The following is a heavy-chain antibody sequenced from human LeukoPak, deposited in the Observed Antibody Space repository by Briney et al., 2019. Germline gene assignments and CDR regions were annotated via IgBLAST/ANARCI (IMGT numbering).Heavy chain of an antibody. CDR3: ARNTYYFDRSGYPLSAGFDY. D-gene: IGHD3-22*01. V-gene: IGHV4-30-2*01. CDR1: GGSISSDGYS. J-gene: IGHJ4*02. Sequence: TTSGTLSLTCVVSGGSISSDGYSWSWIRQPPGKGLEWIGYIYHGGNTYYNPSLESRVTISLDRSKNQFSLKLSSVTAADTAVYYCARNTYYFDRSGYPLSAGFDYWGQGTLVTVSS. CDR2: IYHGGNT.